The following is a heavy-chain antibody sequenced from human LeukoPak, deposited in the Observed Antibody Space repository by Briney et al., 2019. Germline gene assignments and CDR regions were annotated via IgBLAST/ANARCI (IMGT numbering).Heavy chain of an antibody. CDR2: IYTSGST. D-gene: IGHD3-10*01. CDR1: GGSISSGSYY. V-gene: IGHV4-61*02. CDR3: ARDPVEWFGEPGAFDI. Sequence: SQTLSLTCTVSGGSISSGSYYWSWIRQPAGKGLEWIGRIYTSGSTNYNPSLKSRVTISVDTSKNQFSLKLSSVTAADTAVYYCARDPVEWFGEPGAFDIWGQGTMVTVSS. J-gene: IGHJ3*02.